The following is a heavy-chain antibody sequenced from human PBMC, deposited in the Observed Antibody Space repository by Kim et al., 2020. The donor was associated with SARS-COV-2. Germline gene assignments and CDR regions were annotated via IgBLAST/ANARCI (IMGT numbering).Heavy chain of an antibody. J-gene: IGHJ4*02. Sequence: SETLSLTCAVYGGSFSGYYWSWIRQPPGKGLEWIGEINHSGSTNYNPSLKSRVTISVDTSKNQFSLKLSSVTAADTAVYYCARGRGVYDYVWGSYRHRPFDYWGQGTLVTVSS. CDR3: ARGRGVYDYVWGSYRHRPFDY. CDR2: INHSGST. CDR1: GGSFSGYY. D-gene: IGHD3-16*02. V-gene: IGHV4-34*01.